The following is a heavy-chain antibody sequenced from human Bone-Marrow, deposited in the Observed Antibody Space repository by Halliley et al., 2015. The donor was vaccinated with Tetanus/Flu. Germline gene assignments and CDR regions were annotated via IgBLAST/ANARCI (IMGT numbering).Heavy chain of an antibody. D-gene: IGHD3-10*01. CDR3: ARDLIDSGSSPLDY. Sequence: AASGFTFSSYSMNWVRQAPGKGLEWVSSISSTSSYIYYADSVTGRFTISRDNAKNSLYLQMNSLRAEDTAVYYCARDLIDSGSSPLDYWGQGTLVTVSS. V-gene: IGHV3-21*01. J-gene: IGHJ4*02. CDR2: ISSTSSYI. CDR1: GFTFSSYS.